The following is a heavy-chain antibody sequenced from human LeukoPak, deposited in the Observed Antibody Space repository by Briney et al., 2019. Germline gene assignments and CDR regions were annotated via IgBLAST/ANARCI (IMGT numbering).Heavy chain of an antibody. Sequence: SETLSLTCTVSGGSISNYYWSWILQPAGKGLEWIGRINTSGSTHYNSSLKSRVTMSVDSSKNQFSLKLKSVTAADTAVYYCARCLTKTYYYYYMDVWGKGTTVTVSS. CDR1: GGSISNYY. CDR2: INTSGST. CDR3: ARCLTKTYYYYYMDV. D-gene: IGHD3-9*01. J-gene: IGHJ6*03. V-gene: IGHV4-4*07.